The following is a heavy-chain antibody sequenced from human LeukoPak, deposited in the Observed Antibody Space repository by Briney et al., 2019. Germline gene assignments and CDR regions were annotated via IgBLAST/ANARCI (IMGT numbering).Heavy chain of an antibody. CDR1: SGSFSAYY. D-gene: IGHD2-21*02. J-gene: IGHJ4*02. CDR3: ASLIYCGGDCL. Sequence: SETLSLTCAVYSGSFSAYYWSWIRQPPGKGLEWIGEINHSGSTNYNPSLKSRVTISIDTSKKQFSLRVSSVTAADTAVYYCASLIYCGGDCLWGQGILVTVSS. V-gene: IGHV4-34*01. CDR2: INHSGST.